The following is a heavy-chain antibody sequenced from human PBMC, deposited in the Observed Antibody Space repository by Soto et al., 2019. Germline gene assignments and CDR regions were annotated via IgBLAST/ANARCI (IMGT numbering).Heavy chain of an antibody. CDR1: GFTFSSYG. D-gene: IGHD3-22*01. CDR3: ANDLPDPVYSYDSSGPFDY. Sequence: GGSLRLSCAASGFTFSSYGMHWVRQAPGKGLEWVAVISYDGSNKYYADSVKGRFTISRDNSKNTLYLQMNSLRAEATAVYYCANDLPDPVYSYDSSGPFDYWGQRTLVTVSS. V-gene: IGHV3-30*18. J-gene: IGHJ4*02. CDR2: ISYDGSNK.